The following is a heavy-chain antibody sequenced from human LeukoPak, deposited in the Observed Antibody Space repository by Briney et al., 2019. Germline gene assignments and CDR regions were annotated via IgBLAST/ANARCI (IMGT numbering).Heavy chain of an antibody. V-gene: IGHV3-23*01. Sequence: GGSLRLSCAASGFTFSSYAMSWVRQAPGKGLKWVSAISGSGGSTYYADSVKGRFTISRDNSKNTLYLQMNSLRAEDTAVYYCAKVPIVVVVAAKSWFDPWGQGTLVTVSS. CDR1: GFTFSSYA. J-gene: IGHJ5*02. CDR2: ISGSGGST. D-gene: IGHD2-15*01. CDR3: AKVPIVVVVAAKSWFDP.